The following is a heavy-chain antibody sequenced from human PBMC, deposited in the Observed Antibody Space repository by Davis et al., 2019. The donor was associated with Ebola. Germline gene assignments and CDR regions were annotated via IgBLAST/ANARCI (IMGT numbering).Heavy chain of an antibody. CDR1: GFTFSSYT. CDR3: ARVDYTRYSHYYYMDV. D-gene: IGHD2-2*02. Sequence: PGGSLRLSCAASGFTFSSYTMNWVRQAPGKGLDWVSSISSISNYLYYADSVKGRFTISRDNAKNSLYLQLNSLRVEDTAIYYCARVDYTRYSHYYYMDVWGKGTTVTVSS. V-gene: IGHV3-21*01. CDR2: ISSISNYL. J-gene: IGHJ6*03.